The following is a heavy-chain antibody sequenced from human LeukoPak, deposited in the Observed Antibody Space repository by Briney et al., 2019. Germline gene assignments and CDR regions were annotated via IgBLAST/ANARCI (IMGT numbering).Heavy chain of an antibody. V-gene: IGHV4-59*11. Sequence: PSETLSLTCAVSGASTDTHYWSWIRQPPGKGLEWVGNIFYRGSTNYNPSLKSRVTLSVDTSKNHFSLRLSSVTAADTAIYYCARDSMSGSTHEYYFDYWGQGTLVTVSS. J-gene: IGHJ4*02. D-gene: IGHD3-3*01. CDR2: IFYRGST. CDR3: ARDSMSGSTHEYYFDY. CDR1: GASTDTHY.